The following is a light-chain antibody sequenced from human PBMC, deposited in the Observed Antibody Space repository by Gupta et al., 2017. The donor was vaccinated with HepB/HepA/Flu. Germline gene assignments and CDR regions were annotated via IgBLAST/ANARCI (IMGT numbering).Light chain of an antibody. CDR1: SSDVGGYNY. CDR2: DVS. V-gene: IGLV2-14*03. Sequence: QAALTLPASASGSAGRSHTIPCTGTSSDVGGYNYVSWYQQHPGKAPKLMIYDVSNRPSGVSNRFSGSKSGNTASLTISGLQAEDEADYYCSSYTSSSTLEVFGGGTKLIVL. CDR3: SSYTSSSTLEV. J-gene: IGLJ2*01.